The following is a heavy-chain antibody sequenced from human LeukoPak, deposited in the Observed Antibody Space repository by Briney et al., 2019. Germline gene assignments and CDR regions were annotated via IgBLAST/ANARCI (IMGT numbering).Heavy chain of an antibody. CDR3: ATSNNSSWYYYYMDV. CDR2: IIPIFGTA. V-gene: IGHV1-69*05. Sequence: SVKVSCKASGYSFTDYYIHWVRQAPGQGLEWMGGIIPIFGTANYAQKFQGRVTITTDESTSTAYMELSSLRSEDTAVYYCATSNNSSWYYYYMDVWGKGTTVTVSS. J-gene: IGHJ6*03. CDR1: GYSFTDYY. D-gene: IGHD6-6*01.